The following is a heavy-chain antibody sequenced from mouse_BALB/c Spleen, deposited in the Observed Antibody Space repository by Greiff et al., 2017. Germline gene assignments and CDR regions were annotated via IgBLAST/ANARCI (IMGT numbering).Heavy chain of an antibody. CDR2: IDPANGNT. V-gene: IGHV14-3*02. CDR1: GFNIKDTY. D-gene: IGHD2-10*02. Sequence: EVQLQQSGAELVKPGASVKLSCTASGFNIKDTYMHWVKQRPEQGLEWIGRIDPANGNTKYDPKFQGKATITADTSSNTAYLQLSSLTSEDTAVYYCARRALVNYVDYWGQGTTLTVSS. CDR3: ARRALVNYVDY. J-gene: IGHJ2*01.